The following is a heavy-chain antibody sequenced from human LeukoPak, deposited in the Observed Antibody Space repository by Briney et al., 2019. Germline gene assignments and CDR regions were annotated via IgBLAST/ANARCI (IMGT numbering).Heavy chain of an antibody. Sequence: AXVKVSCKASGGTFSSYAISWVRQAPGQGLEGMGGIIPMFGTAKYAKKFQGRVTINADEYKSTDYMEVSRLRDEDTGVYYCAREHDYYDSSGYYYLWFDPWGQGTLVTVSS. D-gene: IGHD3-22*01. J-gene: IGHJ5*02. CDR3: AREHDYYDSSGYYYLWFDP. CDR1: GGTFSSYA. V-gene: IGHV1-69*01. CDR2: IIPMFGTA.